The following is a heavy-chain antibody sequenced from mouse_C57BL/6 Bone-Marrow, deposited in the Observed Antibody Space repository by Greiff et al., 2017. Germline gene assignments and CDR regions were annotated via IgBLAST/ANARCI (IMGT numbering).Heavy chain of an antibody. J-gene: IGHJ1*03. CDR1: GYTFTSYW. V-gene: IGHV1-64*01. D-gene: IGHD1-1*01. CDR2: STPNSGST. CDR3: DRGPYDYGSSPYWYFDV. Sequence: VQLQQPGAELVKPGASVKLSCKASGYTFTSYWMHWVKQRPGQGLEWIGMSTPNSGSTNYNEKLTSKATLTVDKPSSTAYMQLSSLTSEDSAVYYCDRGPYDYGSSPYWYFDVWGTGTTVTVSS.